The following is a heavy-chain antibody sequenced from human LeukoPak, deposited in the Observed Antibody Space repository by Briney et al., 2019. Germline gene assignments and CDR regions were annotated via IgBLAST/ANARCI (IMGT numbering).Heavy chain of an antibody. Sequence: SETLSLTCAVYGGSFSGYYWSWIRQPPGKGLEWIGEINHSGSTSYNPSLKSRVTISVDTSKNQFSLKLSSVTAADTAVYYCARVRMVRGVMVTFHYYYYMDVWGKGTTVTVSS. V-gene: IGHV4-34*01. CDR1: GGSFSGYY. D-gene: IGHD3-10*01. J-gene: IGHJ6*03. CDR3: ARVRMVRGVMVTFHYYYYMDV. CDR2: INHSGST.